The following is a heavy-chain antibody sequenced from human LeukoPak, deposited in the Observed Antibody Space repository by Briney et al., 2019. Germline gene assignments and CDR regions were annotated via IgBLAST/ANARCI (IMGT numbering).Heavy chain of an antibody. CDR3: ARDSQLADDYYYYYGMDV. J-gene: IGHJ6*02. CDR1: GYTFTSYG. Sequence: GASVKVSCKASGYTFTSYGISWVRQAPGQGLEWMGWISAYNGNTNYAQKLQGRVTMTTDTSTSTAYMELRSLRSGDTAVYYCARDSQLADDYYYYYGMDVWGQGTTVTVSS. D-gene: IGHD6-13*01. V-gene: IGHV1-18*01. CDR2: ISAYNGNT.